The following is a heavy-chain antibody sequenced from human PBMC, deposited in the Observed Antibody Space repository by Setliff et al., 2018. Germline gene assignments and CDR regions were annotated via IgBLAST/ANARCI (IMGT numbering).Heavy chain of an antibody. CDR3: ASDPSYASSLYYYLEV. CDR1: GFTFSRYA. D-gene: IGHD6-13*01. J-gene: IGHJ6*03. CDR2: ISASSANI. Sequence: SGFTFSRYAMNWVRQTPGKGLEWVSYISASSANIQYADSVRGRFTVSRDNARNSLYLQMNSLRGDDAAVYYCASDPSYASSLYYYLEVWGKGTTVTVSS. V-gene: IGHV3-48*01.